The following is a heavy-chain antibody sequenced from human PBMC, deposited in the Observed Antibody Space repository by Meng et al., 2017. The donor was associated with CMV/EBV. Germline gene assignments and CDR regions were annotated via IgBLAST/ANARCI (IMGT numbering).Heavy chain of an antibody. CDR1: GGSISSYY. CDR3: ASRYYGMDV. J-gene: IGHJ6*02. Sequence: GSLSLTCTVSGGSISSYYWSWIRQPPGKGLEWIGYIYYSGSTNYNPSLKSRVTISVDTSKNQFSLKLSSVTAADTAVYYCASRYYGMDVWGQGTTVTVSS. V-gene: IGHV4-59*01. CDR2: IYYSGST.